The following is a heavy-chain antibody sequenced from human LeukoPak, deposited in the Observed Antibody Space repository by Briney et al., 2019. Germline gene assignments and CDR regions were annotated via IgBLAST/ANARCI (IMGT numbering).Heavy chain of an antibody. CDR3: ARNQEIDYYDSSGFYWGVEY. Sequence: PGGSLRLSCAISGFIFDDYAMHWVRQAPGKGLEWVAYISGGGGTIYYADSVKGRFTISRDNAKNSLYLQMDSLRAEDTAVYYCARNQEIDYYDSSGFYWGVEYWGQGTLVTVSS. J-gene: IGHJ4*02. CDR2: ISGGGGTI. CDR1: GFIFDDYA. D-gene: IGHD3-22*01. V-gene: IGHV3-48*01.